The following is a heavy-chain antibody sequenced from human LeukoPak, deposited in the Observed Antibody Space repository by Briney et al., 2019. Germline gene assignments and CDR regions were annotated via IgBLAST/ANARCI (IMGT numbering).Heavy chain of an antibody. CDR3: ARGPTISEAGYFDY. CDR1: GGSFSRYY. V-gene: IGHV4-34*01. J-gene: IGHJ4*03. CDR2: INHRGDT. D-gene: IGHD2-15*01. Sequence: PSETLSLTCAVYGGSFSRYYWSWIRQSPGKGLEWIAEINHRGDTNYNPSVKSRVTISVDTSKNQFSLKVTSLTAADTAVYFCARGPTISEAGYFDYWGQGTLVTVSS.